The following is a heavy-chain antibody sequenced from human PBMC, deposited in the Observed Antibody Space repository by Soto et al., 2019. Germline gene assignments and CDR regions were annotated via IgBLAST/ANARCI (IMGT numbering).Heavy chain of an antibody. V-gene: IGHV1-2*04. CDR2: INPNSGGT. D-gene: IGHD6-13*01. Sequence: ASVKVSCKASGYTFTGYYMHWVRQAPGQGLEWMGWINPNSGGTNYAQKFQGWVTMTRDTPISTAYMELSRLRSDDTAVYYCARDIGTSSRVFDPWGQGTLVTVSS. CDR1: GYTFTGYY. CDR3: ARDIGTSSRVFDP. J-gene: IGHJ5*02.